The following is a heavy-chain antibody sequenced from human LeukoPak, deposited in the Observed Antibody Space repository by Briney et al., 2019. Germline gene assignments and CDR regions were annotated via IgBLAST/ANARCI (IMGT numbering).Heavy chain of an antibody. J-gene: IGHJ6*02. CDR1: GFTFSTYT. Sequence: GGSLRLSCAASGFTFSTYTMHWVRQTPDKGLEWVALMSHDGNNEYYADSVKGRFTISRDNSKNTLFLQMNSLKAEDTAVYYCARELYPGSRHRGGYYYGMDVWGRRTTATVSS. CDR3: ARELYPGSRHRGGYYYGMDV. V-gene: IGHV3-30-3*01. CDR2: MSHDGNNE. D-gene: IGHD1-14*01.